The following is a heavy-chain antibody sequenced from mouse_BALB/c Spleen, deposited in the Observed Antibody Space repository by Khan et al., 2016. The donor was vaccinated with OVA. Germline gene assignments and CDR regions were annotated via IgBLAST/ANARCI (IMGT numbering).Heavy chain of an antibody. V-gene: IGHV1-4*01. CDR2: INPSNDYT. Sequence: QVQLKESGAELARPGASVKLSCKASGYTFTSYTIHWIKKRPGKGLEWIGYINPSNDYTNYTQKFKDKATLTTDKSSTTAYLRLSSLTSDDSAVYNCVRDGAYHRNDGWFAYWGQGTLVTVSA. J-gene: IGHJ3*01. CDR3: VRDGAYHRNDGWFAY. CDR1: GYTFTSYT. D-gene: IGHD2-14*01.